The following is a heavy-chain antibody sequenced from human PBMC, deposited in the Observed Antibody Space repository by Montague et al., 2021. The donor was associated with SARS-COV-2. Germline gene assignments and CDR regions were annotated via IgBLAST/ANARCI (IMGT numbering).Heavy chain of an antibody. Sequence: PALVKPTQNLTLTCTFSGFSLSTSGMCVSWIRQPPGKALEWLALIDWDDDKYYSTSLKTRLTISKDTSKNQVVLTMTNMDPVDTATYYCARTYYDILTGYYTYDYWGQGTLVTVSS. V-gene: IGHV2-70*01. D-gene: IGHD3-9*01. CDR2: IDWDDDK. J-gene: IGHJ4*02. CDR1: GFSLSTSGMC. CDR3: ARTYYDILTGYYTYDY.